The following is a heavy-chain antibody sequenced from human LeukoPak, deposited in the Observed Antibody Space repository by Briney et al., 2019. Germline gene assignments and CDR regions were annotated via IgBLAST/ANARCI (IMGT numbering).Heavy chain of an antibody. CDR3: ARIGGYSYGTLSYYYYYYMDV. CDR1: GGSISSSSYY. CDR2: IYYSGST. Sequence: SETLSLTCTVSGGSISSSSYYWGWIRQPPGKGLEWIGSIYYSGSTYYNPSLKSRVTISVDTSKNQFSLNLSSVTAAATAVYYCARIGGYSYGTLSYYYYYYMDVWGKGTTVTISS. V-gene: IGHV4-39*01. J-gene: IGHJ6*03. D-gene: IGHD5-18*01.